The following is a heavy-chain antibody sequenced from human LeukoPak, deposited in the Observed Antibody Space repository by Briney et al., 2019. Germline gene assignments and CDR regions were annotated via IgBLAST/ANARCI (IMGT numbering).Heavy chain of an antibody. CDR1: GGSISSSSYY. Sequence: SETLSLTCTVSGGSISSSSYYWGWIRQPPGKGLEWIGSIYYSGSTYYNPSLKSRVTISVDTSKNQFSLKLSSVTAADTAVYYCARAPYDSSGYEDYFDYWGQGTLVTVSS. CDR2: IYYSGST. V-gene: IGHV4-39*07. CDR3: ARAPYDSSGYEDYFDY. J-gene: IGHJ4*02. D-gene: IGHD3-22*01.